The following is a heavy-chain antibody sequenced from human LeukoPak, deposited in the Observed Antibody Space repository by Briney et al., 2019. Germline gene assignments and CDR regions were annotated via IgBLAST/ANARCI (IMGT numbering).Heavy chain of an antibody. D-gene: IGHD3-22*01. J-gene: IGHJ3*02. CDR3: ARVTYDSSGYYSLRAFDI. CDR1: GFTFDDYA. CDR2: IYSGGST. V-gene: IGHV3-53*01. Sequence: GGSLRLSCAASGFTFDDYAMHWVRQAPGKGLEWVSVIYSGGSTYYADSVKGRFTISRDNSKNTLYLQMNSLRAEDTAVYYCARVTYDSSGYYSLRAFDIWGQGTMVTVSS.